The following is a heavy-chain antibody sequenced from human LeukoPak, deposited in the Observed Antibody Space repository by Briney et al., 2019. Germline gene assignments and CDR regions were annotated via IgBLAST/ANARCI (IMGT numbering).Heavy chain of an antibody. J-gene: IGHJ4*02. Sequence: PGGSLRLSCAVSGITLSNYGMSWVRQAPGKGLEWVGRSRNKAKSYTTEYAASVKGRFTISRDDSKNSLYLQMDSLKTEDTAVYYCVRVGSVAGSDYLDYWGQGTLGTVSS. V-gene: IGHV3-72*01. D-gene: IGHD6-19*01. CDR1: GITLSNYG. CDR2: SRNKAKSYTT. CDR3: VRVGSVAGSDYLDY.